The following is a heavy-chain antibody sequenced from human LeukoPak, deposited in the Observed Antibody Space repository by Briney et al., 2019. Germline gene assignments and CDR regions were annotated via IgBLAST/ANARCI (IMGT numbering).Heavy chain of an antibody. Sequence: PSQTLSLTCTVSGGSISSGDYYWSWIRQPPGKGLEWIGYIYYSGSTNYNPSLKSRVTISVDKSKNQFSLKLSSVTAADTAVYYCARQATQYTSSRVYWFDPWGQGTLVTVSS. CDR1: GGSISSGDYY. J-gene: IGHJ5*02. CDR3: ARQATQYTSSRVYWFDP. D-gene: IGHD6-13*01. V-gene: IGHV4-30-4*08. CDR2: IYYSGST.